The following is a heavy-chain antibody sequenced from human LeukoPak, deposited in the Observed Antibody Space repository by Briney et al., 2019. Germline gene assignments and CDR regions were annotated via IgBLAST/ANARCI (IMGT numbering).Heavy chain of an antibody. D-gene: IGHD3-16*01. CDR1: GGSISSYY. J-gene: IGHJ4*02. CDR2: IYYSGST. Sequence: PSETLFLTCTVSGGSISSYYWSWIRQPPGKGLEWIGYIYYSGSTDYNPSLKSRVTILVDTSKNQFSLKLSSVTAADTAVYYCARLLGESYWGQGTLVTVSS. CDR3: ARLLGESY. V-gene: IGHV4-59*01.